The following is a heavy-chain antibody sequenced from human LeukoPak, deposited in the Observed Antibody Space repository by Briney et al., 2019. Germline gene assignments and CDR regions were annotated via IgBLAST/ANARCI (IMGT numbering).Heavy chain of an antibody. J-gene: IGHJ4*02. CDR2: ISSNGGST. D-gene: IGHD3-10*01. V-gene: IGHV3-64D*06. Sequence: GGSLRLSCAASGFTFSSYAMSWVRQAPGKGLEYVSAISSNGGSTYYADSVKGRFTISRDNSKNTLYLQMSSLRAEDTAVYYCVKGQYYYGSGSYYGDYWGQGTLVTVSS. CDR3: VKGQYYYGSGSYYGDY. CDR1: GFTFSSYA.